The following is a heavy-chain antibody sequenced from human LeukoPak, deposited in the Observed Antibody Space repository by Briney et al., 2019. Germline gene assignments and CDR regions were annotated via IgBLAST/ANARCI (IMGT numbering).Heavy chain of an antibody. V-gene: IGHV3-15*01. D-gene: IGHD4-11*01. CDR3: TTGAPTTVWALGS. Sequence: GGSLRLSCAASGFTFSNAWMSWVRQAPGKGLEWVGRIKTKTDGGTTDYAAPVKGRFTISRDDSKNTLYLQMNSLKTEDTAVYYCTTGAPTTVWALGSWGQGTLVTVSS. CDR2: IKTKTDGGTT. J-gene: IGHJ5*02. CDR1: GFTFSNAW.